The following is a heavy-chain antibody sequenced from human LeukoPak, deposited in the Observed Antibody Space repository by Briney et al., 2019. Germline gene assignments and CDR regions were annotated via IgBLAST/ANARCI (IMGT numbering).Heavy chain of an antibody. CDR3: AGVEDSSGYYYIDY. CDR1: GYSISSDYY. J-gene: IGHJ4*02. D-gene: IGHD3-22*01. CDR2: VYHSGST. V-gene: IGHV4-38-2*02. Sequence: SETLSLTCTVSGYSISSDYYWGWIRHPPGKGLEWIGSVYHSGSTYYNPSLRSRVTISGDTSKNQFSLKLSSVTAADTAVYYCAGVEDSSGYYYIDYWGQGTLVTVSS.